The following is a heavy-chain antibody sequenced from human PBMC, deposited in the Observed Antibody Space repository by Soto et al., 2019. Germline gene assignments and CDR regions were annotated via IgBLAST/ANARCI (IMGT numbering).Heavy chain of an antibody. Sequence: ASVKVSCKASGDTDTNYVISWVRQAPGQGLEWMGGIFPKFGTTYSAQKLQDRLTITADESTSTVYMQLSSLRLDDTAVYYCEAEMTFGKLSVVWGQGTTVTVS. CDR3: EAEMTFGKLSVV. V-gene: IGHV1-69*13. CDR1: GDTDTNYV. J-gene: IGHJ6*02. CDR2: IFPKFGTT. D-gene: IGHD3-16*02.